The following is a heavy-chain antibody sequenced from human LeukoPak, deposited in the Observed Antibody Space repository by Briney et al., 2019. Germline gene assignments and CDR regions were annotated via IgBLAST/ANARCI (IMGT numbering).Heavy chain of an antibody. V-gene: IGHV4-39*07. CDR2: IYYSGST. J-gene: IGHJ6*02. D-gene: IGHD5-18*01. CDR3: ARDGGYSYGLYYYYYGMDV. CDR1: GGSISSSSYY. Sequence: SETLSLTCTVSGGSISSSSYYWGWIRQPPGKGLEWIGSIYYSGSTYYNPSLKSRVTISVDTSKNQFSLKLSSVTAADTAVYYCARDGGYSYGLYYYYYGMDVWGQGTTVTVSS.